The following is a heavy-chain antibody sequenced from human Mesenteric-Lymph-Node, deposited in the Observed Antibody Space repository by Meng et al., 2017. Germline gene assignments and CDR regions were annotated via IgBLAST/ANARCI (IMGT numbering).Heavy chain of an antibody. CDR2: ISGSGGST. CDR1: GFTFSSYA. V-gene: IGHV3-23*01. D-gene: IGHD2-2*01. Sequence: GGSLRLSCAASGFTFSSYAMSWVRQAPGKGLEWVSAISGSGGSTYYADSVKGRFTISRDNSKNTLYLQMNSLRAEDTAVYYCAKAVQEYQLLDGNWFDPWGHGNLVNGAS. CDR3: AKAVQEYQLLDGNWFDP. J-gene: IGHJ5*02.